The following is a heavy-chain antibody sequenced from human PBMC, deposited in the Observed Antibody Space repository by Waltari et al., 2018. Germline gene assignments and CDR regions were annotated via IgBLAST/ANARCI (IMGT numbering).Heavy chain of an antibody. CDR2: ISWNSGSI. D-gene: IGHD2-2*01. Sequence: EVQLVESGGGLVQPGRSLRLSCAASGFNFDDYAMHWVRQAPGKGLEGVSGISWNSGSIGYADSVKGRFTISRDNAKNSLYLQMNSLRAEDTALYYCAKDIGIIVVVPAATYGMDVWGQGTTVTVSS. CDR3: AKDIGIIVVVPAATYGMDV. V-gene: IGHV3-9*01. CDR1: GFNFDDYA. J-gene: IGHJ6*02.